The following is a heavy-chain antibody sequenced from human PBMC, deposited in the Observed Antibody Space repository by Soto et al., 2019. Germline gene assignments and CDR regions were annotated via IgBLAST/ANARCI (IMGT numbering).Heavy chain of an antibody. Sequence: PSETLSLTCTFSGGSISSYYWSWIRQPPGKGLEWIGYIYYSGSTNYNPSLKSRVTISVDTSKNQFSLKLSSVTAADTAVYYCARWRVVGATTWFDPWGQGALVTVSS. J-gene: IGHJ5*02. CDR3: ARWRVVGATTWFDP. CDR2: IYYSGST. D-gene: IGHD1-26*01. CDR1: GGSISSYY. V-gene: IGHV4-59*01.